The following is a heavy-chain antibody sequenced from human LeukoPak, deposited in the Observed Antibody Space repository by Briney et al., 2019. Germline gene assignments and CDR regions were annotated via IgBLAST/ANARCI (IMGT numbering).Heavy chain of an antibody. CDR1: GGSISSYY. V-gene: IGHV4-4*07. J-gene: IGHJ3*02. D-gene: IGHD3-10*01. CDR3: ARDLVTMVRGVTHAFDI. CDR2: IYTSGST. Sequence: PSETLSLTCTVSGGSISSYYWSWIRQPAGKGLEWIGRIYTSGSTNYNPSLKSRVTMSVDTSKNQFSLKLSSVTAADTAVYYCARDLVTMVRGVTHAFDIWGQGTMVTVSS.